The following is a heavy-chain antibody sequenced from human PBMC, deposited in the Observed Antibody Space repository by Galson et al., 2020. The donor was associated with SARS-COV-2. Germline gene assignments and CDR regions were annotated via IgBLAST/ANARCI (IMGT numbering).Heavy chain of an antibody. D-gene: IGHD4-4*01. CDR1: GGSISSTIYY. CDR3: ARDYSNSFNYYMDV. Sequence: SETLSLNCTVSGGSISSTIYYWAWIRQPPGKGLEWTGSISYGGSTYYNPSLKSRVTISVDTSKNQFSLNVNSVTAADTAVYYGARDYSNSFNYYMDVWGKGTTVTVSS. J-gene: IGHJ6*03. V-gene: IGHV4-39*07. CDR2: ISYGGST.